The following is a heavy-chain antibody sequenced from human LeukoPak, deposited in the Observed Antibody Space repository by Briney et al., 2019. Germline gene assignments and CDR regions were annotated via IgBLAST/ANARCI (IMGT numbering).Heavy chain of an antibody. CDR2: IYSGGST. J-gene: IGHJ4*02. CDR1: GFTVSSNY. CDR3: ARDRGIAAAGLFGY. Sequence: PGGSLRLSCAASGFTVSSNYMSWVRQAPGKGLEWVSVIYSGGSTYYADSVKSSFTISRDNSKNTLYLQMNSLRAEDTAVYYCARDRGIAAAGLFGYWGQGTLVTVSS. V-gene: IGHV3-66*01. D-gene: IGHD6-13*01.